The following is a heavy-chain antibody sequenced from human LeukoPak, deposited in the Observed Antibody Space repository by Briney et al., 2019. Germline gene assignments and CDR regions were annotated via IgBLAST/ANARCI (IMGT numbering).Heavy chain of an antibody. Sequence: GRSLRLSCAASGFTFSSYGMYWVRQAPGKGLEWVAVMSYHGSNKYYADSVKGRFTISRDNSKNTLYLQMNSLRADDTAVYYCAKDLFQTDGYYFYGMDVWGQGTTVTVSS. V-gene: IGHV3-30*18. CDR1: GFTFSSYG. J-gene: IGHJ6*02. D-gene: IGHD3-10*01. CDR3: AKDLFQTDGYYFYGMDV. CDR2: MSYHGSNK.